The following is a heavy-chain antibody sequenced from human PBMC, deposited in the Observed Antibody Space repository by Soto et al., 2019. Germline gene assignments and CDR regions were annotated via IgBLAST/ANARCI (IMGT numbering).Heavy chain of an antibody. J-gene: IGHJ4*02. V-gene: IGHV3-23*01. CDR1: GFTFSSYA. D-gene: IGHD1-26*01. CDR3: AKDRVGATAIFDY. CDR2: ISGSGGST. Sequence: LRLSCAASGFTFSSYAMSWVRQAPGKGLEWVSAISGSGGSTYYADSVKGRFTISRDNSKNTLYLQMNSLRAEDTAVYYCAKDRVGATAIFDYWGQGTLVTVSS.